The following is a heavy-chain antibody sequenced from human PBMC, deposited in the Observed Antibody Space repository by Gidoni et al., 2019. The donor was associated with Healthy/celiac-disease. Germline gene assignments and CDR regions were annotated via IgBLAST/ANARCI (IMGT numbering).Heavy chain of an antibody. J-gene: IGHJ4*02. Sequence: EEQLLESGGGLVQPGGSLRLSCAASGFPFSNYAMSWVRQAPGKGLEWVSTVSGSGGSTYYADSVKGRLTISRDNSKNMLYLQMNSLRAEDTAEYYCAKDLAKDYSDFWSDHFSAEFDYWGQGTLVTVSS. V-gene: IGHV3-23*01. CDR2: VSGSGGST. CDR3: AKDLAKDYSDFWSDHFSAEFDY. CDR1: GFPFSNYA. D-gene: IGHD3-3*01.